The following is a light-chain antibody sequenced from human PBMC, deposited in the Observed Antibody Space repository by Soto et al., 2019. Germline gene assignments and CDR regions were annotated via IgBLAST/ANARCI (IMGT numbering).Light chain of an antibody. Sequence: QSVLTQPPSVSGAPGQRVTISCTGSSSNIGAGYDVHWYQQLPGTAPKLLIYGNSNRPSGVPDRFSGSKSGTSASLAITGLHDEDEDDYSCQSYDSSLSVVFGGGTKLTVL. V-gene: IGLV1-40*01. CDR2: GNS. CDR3: QSYDSSLSVV. J-gene: IGLJ2*01. CDR1: SSNIGAGYD.